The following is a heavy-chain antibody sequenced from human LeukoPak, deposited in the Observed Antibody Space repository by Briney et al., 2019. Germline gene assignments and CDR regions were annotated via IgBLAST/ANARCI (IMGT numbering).Heavy chain of an antibody. D-gene: IGHD6-13*01. CDR3: ARVLSAAGNFDY. CDR2: IYYSGST. Sequence: SQTLSLTCTVSGGSISSGGYYWSWIRQHPGKGLEWIGYIYYSGSTYYNPSLKSRVTISADTSKNQFSLKLSSVTAADTAVYYCARVLSAAGNFDYCGQGTLVTVSS. V-gene: IGHV4-31*03. CDR1: GGSISSGGYY. J-gene: IGHJ4*02.